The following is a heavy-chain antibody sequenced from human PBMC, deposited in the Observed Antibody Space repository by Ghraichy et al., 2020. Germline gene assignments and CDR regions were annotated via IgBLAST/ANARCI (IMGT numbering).Heavy chain of an antibody. Sequence: GGSLRLSCAASGFTFSDAWMSWVRQAPGKGLEWVGCFKNKTGGGTTDYSAPVQGRFTRSSADSTHTLYMQMNSLKIEDISVYYCTRIARRSWNGGYFDYWGQGTLVTVFS. D-gene: IGHD1-1*01. V-gene: IGHV3-15*01. CDR3: TRIARRSWNGGYFDY. CDR2: FKNKTGGGTT. J-gene: IGHJ4*02. CDR1: GFTFSDAW.